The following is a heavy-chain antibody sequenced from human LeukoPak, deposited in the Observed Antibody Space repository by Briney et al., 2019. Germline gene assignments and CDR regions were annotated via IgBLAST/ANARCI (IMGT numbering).Heavy chain of an antibody. CDR2: MYYNGRT. Sequence: SETLSLTCTVSGYSINNGFYWDCIRQPPGRGLEWIGGMYYNGRTYYNPSLKSRVHISPDTSKNHFSLKLSSVTAADTAVYYCARARRDVAEAMDWGQGTLVTVSS. V-gene: IGHV4-38-2*02. CDR3: ARARRDVAEAMD. J-gene: IGHJ4*02. D-gene: IGHD1-14*01. CDR1: GYSINNGFY.